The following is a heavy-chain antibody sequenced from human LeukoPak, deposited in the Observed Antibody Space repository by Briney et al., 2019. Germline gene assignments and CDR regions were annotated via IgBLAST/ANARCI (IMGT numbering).Heavy chain of an antibody. J-gene: IGHJ4*02. CDR1: GFTFSSYA. CDR3: AKAPRGDPPDYYFDY. V-gene: IGHV3-23*01. Sequence: PGGSLRLSCAASGFTFSSYAMSWVRQAPGKGLEWVSAISGSGGSTYYADSVKGRFTISRDNSKNALYLQINSLRAEDTAVYYCAKAPRGDPPDYYFDYWGQGTLVTVSS. D-gene: IGHD4-17*01. CDR2: ISGSGGST.